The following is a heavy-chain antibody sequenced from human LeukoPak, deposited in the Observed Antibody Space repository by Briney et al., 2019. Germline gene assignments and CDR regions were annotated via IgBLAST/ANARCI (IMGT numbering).Heavy chain of an antibody. CDR1: GGSISSYY. CDR3: ARTPGDNFDY. D-gene: IGHD3-9*01. CDR2: IYYSGST. J-gene: IGHJ4*02. V-gene: IGHV4-59*01. Sequence: SETLSLTCTVSGGSISSYYWSWIRQPPGKGLEGIGYIYYSGSTNYNPPLKSRVTISVDTSKNQFSLKLSSVTAADTAVYYCARTPGDNFDYWGQGTLVTVSS.